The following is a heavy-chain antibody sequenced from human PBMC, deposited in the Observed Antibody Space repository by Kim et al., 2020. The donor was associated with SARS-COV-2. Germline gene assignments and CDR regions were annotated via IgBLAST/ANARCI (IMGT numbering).Heavy chain of an antibody. CDR2: IYYSGST. V-gene: IGHV4-59*01. D-gene: IGHD6-19*01. CDR3: ARDHGIAVAGYYYYGMDV. J-gene: IGHJ6*02. CDR1: GGSISSYY. Sequence: SETLSLTCTVSGGSISSYYWSWIRQPPGKGLEWIGYIYYSGSTNYNPSLKSRVTISVDTSKNQFSLKLSSVTAADTAVYYCARDHGIAVAGYYYYGMDVWGQGTTVTVSS.